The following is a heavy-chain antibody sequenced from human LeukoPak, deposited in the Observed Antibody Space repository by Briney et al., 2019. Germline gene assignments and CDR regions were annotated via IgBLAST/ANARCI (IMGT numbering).Heavy chain of an antibody. CDR1: GYTFTGYY. Sequence: ASVKVSCKASGYTFTGYYMHWLRQAPGQGLEWMGWINPNSGGTNYAQKFQGRVTMTRDTSISTAYMGLSMIRSDDTAEYCCARAYQPYRGLDYWGQGTLVTVSS. D-gene: IGHD2-2*01. CDR2: INPNSGGT. V-gene: IGHV1-2*02. CDR3: ARAYQPYRGLDY. J-gene: IGHJ4*02.